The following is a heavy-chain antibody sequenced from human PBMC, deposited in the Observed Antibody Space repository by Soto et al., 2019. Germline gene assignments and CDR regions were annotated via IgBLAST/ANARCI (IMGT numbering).Heavy chain of an antibody. CDR3: ARDGDSGPPGYYYYYYGMDV. CDR2: ISSSSSYI. V-gene: IGHV3-21*01. D-gene: IGHD5-12*01. CDR1: GFTFSSYS. Sequence: EVQLVESGGGLVKPGGSLRLSCAASGFTFSSYSMNWVRQAPGKGLEWVSSISSSSSYIYYADSVKGRFTISRDNAKNSIYLQMNSLRAEDTAVYYCARDGDSGPPGYYYYYYGMDVWGQGTTVTVSS. J-gene: IGHJ6*02.